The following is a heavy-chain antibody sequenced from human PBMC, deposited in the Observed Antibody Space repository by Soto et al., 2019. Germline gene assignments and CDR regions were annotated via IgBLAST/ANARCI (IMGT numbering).Heavy chain of an antibody. D-gene: IGHD1-1*01. CDR3: TTVAGTWRGDMDY. CDR1: GFIFSKAW. CDR2: IKSKLDGETT. V-gene: IGHV3-15*07. Sequence: EVQLVESGGGLVKSGGSLRLSCAASGFIFSKAWMNWVRQGQGKGLEWVARIKSKLDGETTDYAAPVNARFTISRDDSTNTMYLQMNSLSTDDTGVYFCTTVAGTWRGDMDYWGQGTLVTVSS. J-gene: IGHJ4*02.